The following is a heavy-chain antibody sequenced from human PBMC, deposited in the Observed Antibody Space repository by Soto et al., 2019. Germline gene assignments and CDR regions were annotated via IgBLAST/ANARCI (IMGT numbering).Heavy chain of an antibody. J-gene: IGHJ5*02. CDR3: AHSPPSTSFRRWFDP. D-gene: IGHD2-2*01. CDR1: GFSLSTSGVG. Sequence: QITLKESGPTLVKPTQTLTLTCTFSGFSLSTSGVGVSWIRQPPGKALEWLALIYWDDDKWYSPSLKSRLTVTKDISKSQVVLTMTNLDPVDTATYYCAHSPPSTSFRRWFDPWGQGTLVTVSS. V-gene: IGHV2-5*02. CDR2: IYWDDDK.